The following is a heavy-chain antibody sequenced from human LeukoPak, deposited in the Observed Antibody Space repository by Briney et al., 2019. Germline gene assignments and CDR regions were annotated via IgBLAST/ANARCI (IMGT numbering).Heavy chain of an antibody. CDR1: GFTFSSYG. D-gene: IGHD5-18*01. Sequence: GGSLRLSCAASGFTFSSYGMHWVRQAPGKGLEWVAVISYDGSNKYYADSVKGRFTISRDNSKNTLYLQMNSLRAEDTAVYYCANGPSAMVPYYFDYWGQGTLVTVSS. J-gene: IGHJ4*02. CDR3: ANGPSAMVPYYFDY. CDR2: ISYDGSNK. V-gene: IGHV3-30*18.